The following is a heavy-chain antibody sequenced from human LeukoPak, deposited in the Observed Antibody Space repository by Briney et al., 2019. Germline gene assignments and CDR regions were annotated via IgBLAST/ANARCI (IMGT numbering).Heavy chain of an antibody. V-gene: IGHV3-30*03. Sequence: GGSLRLSCAASGFTLTTYGMHWVRQAPGKGLEWVAFISYDGSNKYYADSVKGRFTISRDNSKNTLYLQMNSLRPEDTAVYYYARNVMVASRAFDIWGQGTMVTVSS. CDR1: GFTLTTYG. D-gene: IGHD2-15*01. CDR3: ARNVMVASRAFDI. J-gene: IGHJ3*02. CDR2: ISYDGSNK.